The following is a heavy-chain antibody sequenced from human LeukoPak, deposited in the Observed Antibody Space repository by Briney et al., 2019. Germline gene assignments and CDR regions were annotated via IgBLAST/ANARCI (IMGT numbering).Heavy chain of an antibody. Sequence: GTLSLTCAVSGGSISSSNWWSWVRQPPGKGLEWVSAISGSGGSTYYADSVKGRFTISRDNSKNTLYLQMNSLKAEDTAVYYCAKDSRYYDILTGAGNFDYWGQGTLATVSS. CDR1: GGSISSSN. V-gene: IGHV3-23*01. D-gene: IGHD3-9*01. CDR3: AKDSRYYDILTGAGNFDY. CDR2: ISGSGGST. J-gene: IGHJ4*02.